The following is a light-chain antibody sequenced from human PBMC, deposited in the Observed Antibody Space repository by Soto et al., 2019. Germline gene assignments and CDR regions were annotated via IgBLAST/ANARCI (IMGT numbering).Light chain of an antibody. J-gene: IGLJ1*01. CDR3: CSYAGRYTYV. CDR2: DVS. CDR1: RSDVGGYNY. Sequence: QSALTQPRSVSGSPGQSVTISCTGTRSDVGGYNYVSWYQQQPGKAPKLLIYDVSKRPSGVPDRFSGSKSGYTASLTISGLQAEDEADYYCCSYAGRYTYVFGTGTKLPVL. V-gene: IGLV2-11*01.